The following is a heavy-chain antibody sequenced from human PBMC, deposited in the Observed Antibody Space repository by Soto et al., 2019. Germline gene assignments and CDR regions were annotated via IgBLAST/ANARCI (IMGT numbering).Heavy chain of an antibody. CDR3: ARSIRGPRRLNGMDV. J-gene: IGHJ6*02. D-gene: IGHD1-20*01. CDR1: GFSLTSPGMC. Sequence: SGPTLVNPTETLTLTCTFSGFSLTSPGMCVSWIRQSPGKALEWLALIERDDDDKYYSTSLKTRLTISKDTRKNQVVLTMANMEPADTAAYYCARSIRGPRRLNGMDVWGQGTTVTVSS. V-gene: IGHV2-70*13. CDR2: IERDDDDK.